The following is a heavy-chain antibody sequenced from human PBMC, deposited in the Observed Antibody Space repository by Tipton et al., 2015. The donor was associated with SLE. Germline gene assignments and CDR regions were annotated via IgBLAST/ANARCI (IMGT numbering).Heavy chain of an antibody. CDR3: ARGGYSNDY. Sequence: TLSLTCTVSGGSISSSSYYWGWIRQPPGKGLEWIGSIYYSRSTNYNPSLKSRVTISVDTSKNQFSLKLSSVTAADTAVYYCARGGYSNDYWGQGTLVTVSS. J-gene: IGHJ4*02. D-gene: IGHD6-13*01. CDR1: GGSISSSSYY. V-gene: IGHV4-39*07. CDR2: IYYSRST.